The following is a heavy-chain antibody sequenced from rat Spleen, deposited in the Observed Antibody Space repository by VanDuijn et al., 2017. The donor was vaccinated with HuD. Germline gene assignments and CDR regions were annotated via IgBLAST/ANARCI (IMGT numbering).Heavy chain of an antibody. D-gene: IGHD1-11*01. V-gene: IGHV2S12*01. J-gene: IGHJ3*01. Sequence: QVQLKESGPGLVQPSQTLSLTCTVSGFSLTSNGVNWVRQPPGKGLEWIATISSGGSIYYNSVLKSRLSINKDTSKSQVFLKVNSLQTEDTAIYFCSGRNYGGFSGWFTDWGQGTLVTVSS. CDR3: SGRNYGGFSGWFTD. CDR1: GFSLTSNG. CDR2: ISSGGSI.